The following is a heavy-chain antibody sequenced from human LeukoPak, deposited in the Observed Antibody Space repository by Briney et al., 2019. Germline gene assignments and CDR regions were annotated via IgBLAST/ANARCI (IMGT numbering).Heavy chain of an antibody. CDR3: AKTLGSGWYYFDY. Sequence: GGSLRLSCAASGFTFSSYAMSWVRQAPGKGLEWVSGISGSGGSTDYADSVKGRFTISRDNSKNTLYLQMNSLRAEDTAVYYCAKTLGSGWYYFDYWGQGALVTVSS. D-gene: IGHD6-19*01. CDR2: ISGSGGST. J-gene: IGHJ4*02. CDR1: GFTFSSYA. V-gene: IGHV3-23*01.